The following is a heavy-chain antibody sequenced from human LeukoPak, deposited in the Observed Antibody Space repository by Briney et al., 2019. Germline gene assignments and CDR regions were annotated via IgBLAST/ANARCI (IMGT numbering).Heavy chain of an antibody. J-gene: IGHJ5*02. D-gene: IGHD6-19*01. CDR1: GYTLTSYD. V-gene: IGHV1-8*01. CDR3: ARGPGYSSGWSTGMPKGWFDP. Sequence: ASVKVSCKTSGYTLTSYDINSVRQATGQRLEWMGWMNPNSGNTGYAQKFQGRVTMTRNTSINTSYMELSSLRSEDTAVYYCARGPGYSSGWSTGMPKGWFDPWGQGTLVTVSS. CDR2: MNPNSGNT.